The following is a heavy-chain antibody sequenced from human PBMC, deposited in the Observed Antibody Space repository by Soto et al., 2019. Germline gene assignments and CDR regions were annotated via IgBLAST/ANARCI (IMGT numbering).Heavy chain of an antibody. CDR3: ASATVVTATFDF. Sequence: EVQLVESGGGLVKPGGSLTLSWAASGFALRSITLNWVRQAPGKGLEWVASISSGSSNIYYADSVKGRFTISRDNAKNSLYLQMDSLRAEDSAVYYCASATVVTATFDFWGQGTLVTVSS. CDR1: GFALRSIT. CDR2: ISSGSSNI. J-gene: IGHJ4*02. V-gene: IGHV3-21*01. D-gene: IGHD2-21*02.